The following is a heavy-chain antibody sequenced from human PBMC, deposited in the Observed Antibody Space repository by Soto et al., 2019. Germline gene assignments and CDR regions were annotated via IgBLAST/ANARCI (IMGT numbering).Heavy chain of an antibody. CDR1: GFDFSDSA. CDR3: AKGLYSSGWYLFDY. V-gene: IGHV3-23*01. CDR2: ESGTGGST. J-gene: IGHJ4*02. D-gene: IGHD6-19*01. Sequence: PRGSLRLSCAASGFDFSDSAMSWVRQAPGKGLEWVSTESGTGGSTYYADSVNGRFTISRDNSANTLDLQMNSLRPEDTALYYCAKGLYSSGWYLFDYWGKGTVVTVSS.